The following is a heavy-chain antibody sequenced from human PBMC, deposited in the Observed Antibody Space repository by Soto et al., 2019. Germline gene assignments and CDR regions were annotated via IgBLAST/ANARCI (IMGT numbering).Heavy chain of an antibody. CDR2: IYHSGST. D-gene: IGHD3-16*02. J-gene: IGHJ6*02. CDR1: GGSISSGGYS. V-gene: IGHV4-30-2*01. Sequence: SETLSLTCAVSGGSISSGGYSWSWIRQPPGKGLEWIGYIYHSGSTYHNPSLKSQVTISVDRSKNQFSLKLSSVTAADTAVYSCARVCRHYDYVWGSYRYYYYYGMDVGGQGTTVTVS. CDR3: ARVCRHYDYVWGSYRYYYYYGMDV.